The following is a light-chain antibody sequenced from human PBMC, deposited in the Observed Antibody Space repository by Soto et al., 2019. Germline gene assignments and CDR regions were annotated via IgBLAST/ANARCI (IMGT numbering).Light chain of an antibody. CDR3: QTWGTGIV. CDR1: SGHRSYA. V-gene: IGLV4-69*01. Sequence: QPVLTQSPSASASLGASVKLTCTLSSGHRSYAIAWHQQQPEKGPRYLMKVNSDGSHSKGDGIPDRFSGSSSGAERYLTISSLQSEDEADYYCQTWGTGIVFGGGTQLTVL. J-gene: IGLJ2*01. CDR2: VNSDGSH.